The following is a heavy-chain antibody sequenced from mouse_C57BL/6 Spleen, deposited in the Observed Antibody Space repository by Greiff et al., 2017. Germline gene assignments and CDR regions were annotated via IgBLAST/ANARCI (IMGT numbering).Heavy chain of an antibody. Sequence: VKLVESGPGLVAPSQSLSITCTVSGFSLTSYGVDWVRQSPGKGLEWLGVIWGVGSTNYNSALKSRLSISKDNSKSQVFLKMNSLQTDDTAMYYCASMDDYDRFAYWGQGTLVTVSA. V-gene: IGHV2-6*01. CDR3: ASMDDYDRFAY. CDR1: GFSLTSYG. CDR2: IWGVGST. D-gene: IGHD2-4*01. J-gene: IGHJ3*01.